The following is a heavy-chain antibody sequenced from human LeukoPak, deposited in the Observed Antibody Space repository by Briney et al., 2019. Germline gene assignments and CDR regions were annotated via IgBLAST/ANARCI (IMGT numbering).Heavy chain of an antibody. CDR1: GFTFSSFG. V-gene: IGHV3-23*01. CDR2: ISSTGGTA. J-gene: IGHJ6*03. D-gene: IGHD2-15*01. CDR3: AKNGDRGAYCSGGSCYPYYYYNMDV. Sequence: GGSLRLSCAASGFTFSSFGMSWVRQAPGKGLEWVSAISSTGGTAYYADSVKGRFTISRDNSKNTLYLQMNSLRAEDTAIYYCAKNGDRGAYCSGGSCYPYYYYNMDVWGKGTTVTIS.